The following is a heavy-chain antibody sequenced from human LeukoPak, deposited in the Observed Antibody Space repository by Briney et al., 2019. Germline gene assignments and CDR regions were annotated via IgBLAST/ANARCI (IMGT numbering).Heavy chain of an antibody. V-gene: IGHV1-8*01. J-gene: IGHJ5*02. CDR1: GYTFTSYD. CDR3: ARDRTVLWFGELGGWFDP. Sequence: ASVKVSCKASGYTFTSYDINWVRQATGQGLEWMGWMNPNSGNTGYAQKFQGRVTMTRNTSISTAYMELSSLRSEDTAVYYCARDRTVLWFGELGGWFDPWGQGTLVTVSS. CDR2: MNPNSGNT. D-gene: IGHD3-10*01.